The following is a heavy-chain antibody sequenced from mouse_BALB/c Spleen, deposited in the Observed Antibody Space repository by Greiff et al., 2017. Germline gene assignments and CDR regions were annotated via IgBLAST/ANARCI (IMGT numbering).Heavy chain of an antibody. J-gene: IGHJ3*01. D-gene: IGHD1-1*01. CDR3: ARLYGSAWFAY. V-gene: IGHV5-9-4*01. Sequence: EVMLVESGGGLVKPGGSLKLSCAASGFTFSSYAMSWVRQSPEKRLEWVAEISSGGSYTYYPDTVTGRFTISRDNAKNTLYLEMSSLRSEDTAMYYCARLYGSAWFAYWGQGTLVTVSA. CDR2: ISSGGSYT. CDR1: GFTFSSYA.